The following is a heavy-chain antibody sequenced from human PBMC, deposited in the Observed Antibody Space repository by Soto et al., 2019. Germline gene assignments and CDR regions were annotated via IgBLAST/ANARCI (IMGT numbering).Heavy chain of an antibody. Sequence: PGGSLRLSCAVSGFTFDTYWMNWVRRAPGKGLVWFSGIKSDGTIRTYADSVKGRFTISRDNARNTLSLQMNSLRAEDTAGYYCARLSGDNVAVFTSGMDAWGQGTTVTGSS. D-gene: IGHD2-21*02. CDR3: ARLSGDNVAVFTSGMDA. V-gene: IGHV3-74*01. J-gene: IGHJ6*02. CDR1: GFTFDTYW. CDR2: IKSDGTIR.